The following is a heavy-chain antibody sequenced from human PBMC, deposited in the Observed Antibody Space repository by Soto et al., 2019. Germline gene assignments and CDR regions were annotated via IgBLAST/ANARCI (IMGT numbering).Heavy chain of an antibody. V-gene: IGHV3-23*01. CDR1: GFTFSSYA. CDR3: AKIQQQLVLVFFRRRSANNWFDP. CDR2: ISGSGGST. D-gene: IGHD6-13*01. Sequence: GGSLRLSCAASGFTFSSYAMSWVRQAPGKGLEWVSAISGSGGSTYYADSVKGRFTISRDNSKNTLYLQMNSLRAEDAAVYYCAKIQQQLVLVFFRRRSANNWFDPWGQRTLVTVSS. J-gene: IGHJ5*02.